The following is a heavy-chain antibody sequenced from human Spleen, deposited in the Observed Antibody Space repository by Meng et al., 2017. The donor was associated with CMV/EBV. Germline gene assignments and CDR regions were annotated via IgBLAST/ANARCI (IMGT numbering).Heavy chain of an antibody. V-gene: IGHV4-34*01. D-gene: IGHD5-12*01. J-gene: IGHJ5*02. CDR3: ARATTRGWFDP. CDR1: GGSFSGYY. Sequence: QVKLQQWGAGLLKPSETLSLTCAVYGGSFSGYYWSWIRQPPGKGLEWIGEINHSGSTNYNPSLKSRVTISVDTSKNQFSLKLSSVTAADTAVYYCARATTRGWFDPWGQGTLVTVSS. CDR2: INHSGST.